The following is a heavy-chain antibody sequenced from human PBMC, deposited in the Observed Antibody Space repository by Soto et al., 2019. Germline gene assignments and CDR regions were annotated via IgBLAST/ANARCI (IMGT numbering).Heavy chain of an antibody. CDR3: ARVFKYYYDSSGPSGAFDI. V-gene: IGHV4-39*07. Sequence: SETLSLTCTVSGGSISSSSYYWGWIRQPPGKGLEWIGSIYHSGSTYYNPSLKSRVTISVDTSKNQFSLKLSSVTAADTAVYYCARVFKYYYDSSGPSGAFDIWGQGTMVTVSS. CDR1: GGSISSSSYY. CDR2: IYHSGST. D-gene: IGHD3-22*01. J-gene: IGHJ3*02.